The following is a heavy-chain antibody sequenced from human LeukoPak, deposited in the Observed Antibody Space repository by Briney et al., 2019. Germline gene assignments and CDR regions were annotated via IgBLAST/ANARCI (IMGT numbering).Heavy chain of an antibody. Sequence: SETLSLTCTVSGGSVSSGGYYWSWLRQHPGKGLEWIGNIYYSGTTYYKPSLKSRVTISVDTSKNQFSLKLSSVTAADTAVYYCARGGVQLALARDWGQGTLVTVSS. CDR1: GGSVSSGGYY. V-gene: IGHV4-31*03. J-gene: IGHJ4*02. D-gene: IGHD5-18*01. CDR2: IYYSGTT. CDR3: ARGGVQLALARD.